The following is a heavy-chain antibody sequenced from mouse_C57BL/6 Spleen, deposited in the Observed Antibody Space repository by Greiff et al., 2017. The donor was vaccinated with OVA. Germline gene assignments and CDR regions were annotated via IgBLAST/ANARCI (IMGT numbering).Heavy chain of an antibody. V-gene: IGHV1-72*01. CDR1: GYTFTSYW. Sequence: QVQLKQPGAELVKPGASVKLSCKASGYTFTSYWMHWVKQRPGRGLEWIGRIDPNSGGTKYNEKFKSKATLTVDKPSSTAYMQRSSLTSEDSAVYYCARYHYYGSSYYYAMDYWGQGTSVTVSS. CDR3: ARYHYYGSSYYYAMDY. D-gene: IGHD1-1*01. CDR2: IDPNSGGT. J-gene: IGHJ4*01.